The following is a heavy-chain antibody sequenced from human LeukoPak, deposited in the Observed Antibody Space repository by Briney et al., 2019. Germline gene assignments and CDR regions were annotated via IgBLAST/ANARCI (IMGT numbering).Heavy chain of an antibody. Sequence: ASVKVSCKASGYTFTTYDINWVRQATGQGLEWMGWMNPNSGNTGDAQRVQGRVTRTRDASIRTAYMELSSLRSEDTAVYYCARGPNKSDGGNSGSAWFDPWGQGTLVTVSS. D-gene: IGHD4-23*01. J-gene: IGHJ5*02. CDR2: MNPNSGNT. CDR3: ARGPNKSDGGNSGSAWFDP. V-gene: IGHV1-8*01. CDR1: GYTFTTYD.